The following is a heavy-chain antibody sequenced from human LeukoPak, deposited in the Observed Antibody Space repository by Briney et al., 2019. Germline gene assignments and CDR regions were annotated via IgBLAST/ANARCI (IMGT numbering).Heavy chain of an antibody. J-gene: IGHJ4*02. CDR3: TSNSYGRRKFDY. CDR2: IKSKTDGGTT. Sequence: PGGSLRLSCAASGFTFSNAWMSWVRQAAGKGLEWVGRIKSKTDGGTTDYAEPVKGRFTLSRDDSKNTLYLQMNSLKTEDTAVYYCTSNSYGRRKFDYWGQGTLVTVSS. V-gene: IGHV3-15*01. CDR1: GFTFSNAW. D-gene: IGHD5-18*01.